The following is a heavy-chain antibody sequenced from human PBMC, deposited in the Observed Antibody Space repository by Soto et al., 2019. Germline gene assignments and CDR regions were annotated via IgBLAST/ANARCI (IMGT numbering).Heavy chain of an antibody. CDR2: IYYSGST. Sequence: RWIMKTTGKGLEWIGYIYYSGSTNYNPSLKSRVTISVDTSKNQFSLKLTSVTAADTAVYFCTRGGFYYTNSSGYYDFWGQRALVTVPS. CDR3: TRGGFYYTNSSGYYDF. D-gene: IGHD3-22*01. J-gene: IGHJ4*02. V-gene: IGHV4-59*01.